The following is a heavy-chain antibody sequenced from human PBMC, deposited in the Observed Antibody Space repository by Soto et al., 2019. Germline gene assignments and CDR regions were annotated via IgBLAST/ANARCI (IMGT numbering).Heavy chain of an antibody. CDR2: TYYRSKWYN. J-gene: IGHJ4*02. CDR3: ARASIPAAGSRIWYYFDY. D-gene: IGHD6-13*01. Sequence: SETLSLSCAISGDSVSSNSAAWNWIRQSPSRGLEWLGRTYYRSKWYNDYVVSVKSRITINPDTSKNQFSLQLNSVTTEDMAVYYCARASIPAAGSRIWYYFDYWGQGTLVTVS. V-gene: IGHV6-1*01. CDR1: GDSVSSNSAA.